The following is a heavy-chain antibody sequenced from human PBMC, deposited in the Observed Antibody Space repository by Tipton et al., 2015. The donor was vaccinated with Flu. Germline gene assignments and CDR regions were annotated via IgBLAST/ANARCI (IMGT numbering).Heavy chain of an antibody. CDR1: GDSIRSDYY. J-gene: IGHJ4*02. CDR3: ARHTGDSVRGVVDY. CDR2: VSRSGDT. D-gene: IGHD3-10*02. Sequence: TLSLTCAVSGDSIRSDYYWGWIRQFPGKGLEWIGTVSRSGDTVYNPSLKSRVTISIDTSNNQFSLKLNSVTAADTAVYYCARHTGDSVRGVVDYWGQGTLVTVSS. V-gene: IGHV4-38-2*01.